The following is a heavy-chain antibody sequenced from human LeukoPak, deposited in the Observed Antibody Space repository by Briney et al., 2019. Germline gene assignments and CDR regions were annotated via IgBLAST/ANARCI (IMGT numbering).Heavy chain of an antibody. J-gene: IGHJ4*02. V-gene: IGHV3-23*01. CDR1: GFTFSSYA. Sequence: GGSLRLSCAASGFTFSSYAMSWVRQAPGKGLESVSAISGSGGSTYYADSVKGRFTISRDNSKNTLYLQMNSLRAEDTAVYYCAKVMYYYGSGNETDYWGQGTLVTVSS. CDR3: AKVMYYYGSGNETDY. CDR2: ISGSGGST. D-gene: IGHD3-10*01.